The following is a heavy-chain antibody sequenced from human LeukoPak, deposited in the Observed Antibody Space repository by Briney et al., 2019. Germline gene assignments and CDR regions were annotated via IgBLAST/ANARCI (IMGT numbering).Heavy chain of an antibody. CDR3: TTHYRPGSHYNIFDY. J-gene: IGHJ4*02. Sequence: GGSLRLSCAASGFTFSNAWMSWVRQAPGKGLEWVGRIKSKTDGGTTDYAAPVKGRFTVSRDDSKDMVFLQMNSLETEDTAVYYCTTHYRPGSHYNIFDYWGQGTLVTVSS. V-gene: IGHV3-15*01. D-gene: IGHD3-10*01. CDR2: IKSKTDGGTT. CDR1: GFTFSNAW.